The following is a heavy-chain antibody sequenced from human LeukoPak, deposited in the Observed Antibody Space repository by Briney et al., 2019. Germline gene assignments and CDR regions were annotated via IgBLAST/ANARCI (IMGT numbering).Heavy chain of an antibody. CDR2: IWYDGSNK. CDR3: ARDRGSYWAGGNDY. V-gene: IGHV3-33*01. D-gene: IGHD1-26*01. J-gene: IGHJ4*02. Sequence: GGSLRLSCAASGFTFSSYGMHWVRQAPGKGLEWVAVIWYDGSNKYYADSVKGRFTISRDNSKNTLYLQMNSLRAEDTAVYYCARDRGSYWAGGNDYWGQGTLVTVSS. CDR1: GFTFSSYG.